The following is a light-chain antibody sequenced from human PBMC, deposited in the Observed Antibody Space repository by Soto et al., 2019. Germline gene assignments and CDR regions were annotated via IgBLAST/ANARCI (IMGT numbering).Light chain of an antibody. J-gene: IGLJ3*02. Sequence: QSALTQPASVSGSPGQSITISCTGTSSDVGGYNYVSWYQQHPGKAPKLMVYEVSNQPSGVSNRFSGFKSGNTASLTISGLQTEDEADYYCSSYTRSATWVFGGGTKLTVL. CDR2: EVS. CDR1: SSDVGGYNY. CDR3: SSYTRSATWV. V-gene: IGLV2-14*01.